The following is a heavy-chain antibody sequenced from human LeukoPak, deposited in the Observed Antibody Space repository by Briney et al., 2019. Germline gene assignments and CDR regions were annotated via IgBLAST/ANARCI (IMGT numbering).Heavy chain of an antibody. CDR1: GFTVRSNY. V-gene: IGHV3-66*01. CDR2: IYSGGST. Sequence: GGALRLSCAASGFTVRSNYMSWVRQAPGKGLEWVSSIYSGGSTYYADSVKGRFTISRDNSKNTLYLQMNSLRAEDTAVYYCARGPPMARGYFDYWGQGTLVTVSS. CDR3: ARGPPMARGYFDY. D-gene: IGHD3-10*01. J-gene: IGHJ4*02.